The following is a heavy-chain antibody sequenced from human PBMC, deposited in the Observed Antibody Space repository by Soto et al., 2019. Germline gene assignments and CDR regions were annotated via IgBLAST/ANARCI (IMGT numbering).Heavy chain of an antibody. CDR2: ISSSSSYI. D-gene: IGHD6-19*01. V-gene: IGHV3-21*01. CDR3: ARSGPVYSSGWYGGNWFDP. J-gene: IGHJ5*02. Sequence: EVQLVESGGGLVKPGGSLRLSCAASGFTFSSYSMNWVRQAPGKGLEWVSSISSSSSYIYYADSVKGRFTISRDNAKNSLYLQVNSLRAEDTAVYYCARSGPVYSSGWYGGNWFDPWGQGTLVTVSS. CDR1: GFTFSSYS.